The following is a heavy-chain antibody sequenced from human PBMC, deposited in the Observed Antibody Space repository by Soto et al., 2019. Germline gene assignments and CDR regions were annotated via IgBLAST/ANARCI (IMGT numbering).Heavy chain of an antibody. Sequence: EVQLLESGGGLVQPGGSLRLSCAASGFSFNIYAMSWVRQAPGKGLEWVSGISGSGDRTHYVDSVKGRFTISRDNVKNTLYLQMNSLRADDTAVYYCAKASNYEYVWGSFRYYFDHWGQGALVTVSS. CDR2: ISGSGDRT. D-gene: IGHD3-16*02. CDR3: AKASNYEYVWGSFRYYFDH. CDR1: GFSFNIYA. V-gene: IGHV3-23*01. J-gene: IGHJ4*02.